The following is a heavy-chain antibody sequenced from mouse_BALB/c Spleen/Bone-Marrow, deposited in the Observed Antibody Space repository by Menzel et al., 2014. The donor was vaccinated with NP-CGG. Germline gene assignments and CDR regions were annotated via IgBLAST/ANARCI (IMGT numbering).Heavy chain of an antibody. Sequence: VQLQQPGAELVKPGASVKLSCTASGFNIKDTYMHWVKQRPEQGLEWIGRIDPANGNTKYDPKFQGKATITADTSSNTAYLQLSSLTSEATAVYYCASYYYGRAWFAYWGQGILVTVSA. CDR2: IDPANGNT. CDR3: ASYYYGRAWFAY. D-gene: IGHD1-1*01. J-gene: IGHJ3*01. CDR1: GFNIKDTY. V-gene: IGHV14-3*02.